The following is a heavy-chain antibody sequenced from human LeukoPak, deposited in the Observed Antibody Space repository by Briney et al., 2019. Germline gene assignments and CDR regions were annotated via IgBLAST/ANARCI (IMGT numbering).Heavy chain of an antibody. D-gene: IGHD6-19*01. Sequence: SETLSLTCTVSGGSISSSGYYWGWIRQPPGKGLEWIATMYYSGDTYYNVSLKSRVTISLDTSKNQFSLRLSSVTAADTGFYYCARRPVAGKPLDYWGQGTLVTVSS. J-gene: IGHJ4*02. CDR3: ARRPVAGKPLDY. CDR1: GGSISSSGYY. V-gene: IGHV4-39*01. CDR2: MYYSGDT.